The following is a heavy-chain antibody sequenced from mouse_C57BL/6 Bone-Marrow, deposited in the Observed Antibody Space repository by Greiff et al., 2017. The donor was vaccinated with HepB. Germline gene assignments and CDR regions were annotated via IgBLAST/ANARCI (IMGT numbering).Heavy chain of an antibody. CDR3: ARNYGSDY. Sequence: EVKLVESGGGLVKPGGSLKLSCVASGFTFSDYGMHWVRQAPEKGLEWVAYISSGSSTIYYADTVKGRFTISRDNAKNTLFLQMTSLRSEDTAMYYCARNYGSDYWGQGTTLTVSS. V-gene: IGHV5-17*01. CDR1: GFTFSDYG. CDR2: ISSGSSTI. D-gene: IGHD1-1*01. J-gene: IGHJ2*01.